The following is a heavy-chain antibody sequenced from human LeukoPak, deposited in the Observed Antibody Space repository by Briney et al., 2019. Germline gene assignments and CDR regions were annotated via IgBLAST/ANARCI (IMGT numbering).Heavy chain of an antibody. D-gene: IGHD2-2*02. CDR2: INWNGGST. Sequence: GGSLRLSCAASGFTFDDYGMSWVRQAPGKGLEWVSGINWNGGSTGYADSVKGRFTISRDNAKNTLYLQMSNLRAEDTALYYCAKPGYCASTSCSTFDYWGQGALVTVSS. V-gene: IGHV3-20*04. J-gene: IGHJ4*02. CDR3: AKPGYCASTSCSTFDY. CDR1: GFTFDDYG.